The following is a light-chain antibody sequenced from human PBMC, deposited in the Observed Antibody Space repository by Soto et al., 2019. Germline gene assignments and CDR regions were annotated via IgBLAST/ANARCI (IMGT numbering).Light chain of an antibody. CDR3: QQRSNWPPLT. CDR1: QSVNSY. CDR2: DAS. Sequence: EIVLTQSPATLSLSPGERAALSCRASQSVNSYLAWYQQKPGQAPRLLIYDASSRATGIPARFSGSGSGTDFTLTISSLEPEDFAVYYCQQRSNWPPLTFGQGTKVEIK. V-gene: IGKV3-11*01. J-gene: IGKJ1*01.